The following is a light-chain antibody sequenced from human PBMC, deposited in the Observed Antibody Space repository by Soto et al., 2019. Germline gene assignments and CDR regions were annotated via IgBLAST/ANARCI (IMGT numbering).Light chain of an antibody. CDR2: EDI. CDR3: CSYAGGTSVV. CDR1: SSDVGRYNL. J-gene: IGLJ2*01. Sequence: SALTQPASVSGSPGQSITISCTGSSSDVGRYNLVSWYQQHPGKAPKLIIYEDIERPSGVSNRFSGSKSGNTASLTISGLQTEDEADYYCCSYAGGTSVVFGGGTKLTV. V-gene: IGLV2-23*01.